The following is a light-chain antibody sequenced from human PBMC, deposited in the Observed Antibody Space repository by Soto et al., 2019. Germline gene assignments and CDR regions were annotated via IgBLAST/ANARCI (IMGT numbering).Light chain of an antibody. CDR1: SSDVGGYNY. Sequence: QSVLTQPASVSGFPGRSIAISCTGTSSDVGGYNYVSWYQQHPGKAPKLMVYDVSNRPSGVSNRFSGSKSGNTASLTISGLQAEDEADYYCSSYTSSSTYVFGTGTKVTVL. J-gene: IGLJ1*01. CDR2: DVS. V-gene: IGLV2-14*01. CDR3: SSYTSSSTYV.